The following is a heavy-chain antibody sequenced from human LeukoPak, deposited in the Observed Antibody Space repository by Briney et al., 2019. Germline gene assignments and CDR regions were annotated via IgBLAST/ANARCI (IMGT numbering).Heavy chain of an antibody. CDR1: GGSISSYY. V-gene: IGHV4-4*07. CDR3: ARDSSSWSYYYYMDV. Sequence: PSETLSLTCTVSGGSISSYYWSWIRQPAGKGLEWIGRIYTSGSTNYNPSLKSRVTMSVDTSKNQFSLKLSSVTAADTAVYYCARDSSSWSYYYYMDVWGKGTTVTVSS. CDR2: IYTSGST. J-gene: IGHJ6*03. D-gene: IGHD6-13*01.